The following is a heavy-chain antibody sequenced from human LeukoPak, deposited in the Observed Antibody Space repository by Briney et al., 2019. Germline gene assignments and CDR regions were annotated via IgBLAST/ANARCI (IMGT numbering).Heavy chain of an antibody. CDR1: GVIFRRFA. CDR2: ITGGHYAT. V-gene: IGHV3-23*01. Sequence: GGALRLSCAASGVIFRRFAMSGVREAPGGGVEWGSSITGGHYATYTTDSVKGQFTISRHNAKNTLYLQTNSLRADATAIYYCTKDPIGDYIGAFDPWGQGTRVTSPS. CDR3: TKDPIGDYIGAFDP. J-gene: IGHJ5*02. D-gene: IGHD4-17*01.